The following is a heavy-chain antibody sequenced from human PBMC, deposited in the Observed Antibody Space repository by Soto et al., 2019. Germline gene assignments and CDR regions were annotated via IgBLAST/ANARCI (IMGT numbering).Heavy chain of an antibody. V-gene: IGHV4-4*02. J-gene: IGHJ4*02. D-gene: IGHD6-13*01. Sequence: QVQLQESGPGLVKPSGTLSLTCVVSSGSISSSNWWSWVRQPPGKGLEWIGEISHSGGTNYNPSPTXXVXLXXDTSTNQFSLKLSSVTAADTAVYYCARVGIAAPDYWGQGTLVTVSS. CDR3: ARVGIAAPDY. CDR1: SGSISSSNW. CDR2: ISHSGGT.